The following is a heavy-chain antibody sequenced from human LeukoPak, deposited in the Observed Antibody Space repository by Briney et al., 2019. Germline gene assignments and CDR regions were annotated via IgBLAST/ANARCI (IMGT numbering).Heavy chain of an antibody. CDR1: GFTVSSNY. CDR2: ITSSSSYI. J-gene: IGHJ3*02. Sequence: PGGSLRLSCAASGFTVSSNYMSWVRQAPGKGLEWVSSITSSSSYIFYADSMKGRFTISRDNAKNSLSLQMNSLRAEDTAVYYCARDIYYDSSGNAFDIWGQGTMVTVSS. CDR3: ARDIYYDSSGNAFDI. D-gene: IGHD3-22*01. V-gene: IGHV3-21*01.